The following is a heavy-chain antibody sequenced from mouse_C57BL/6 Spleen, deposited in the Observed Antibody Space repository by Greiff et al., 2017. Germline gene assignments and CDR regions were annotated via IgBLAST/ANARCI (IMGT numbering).Heavy chain of an antibody. V-gene: IGHV1-82*01. Sequence: QVQLQQSGPELVKPGASVKISCKASGYAFSSSWMNWVKQRPGKGLEWIGRFYPGDGDTNYNGKLKGKATLTADKSSSTAYMQLSSLKSEDSAVYFCAKEYYGSSPGYWGQGTTLTVSS. J-gene: IGHJ2*01. CDR3: AKEYYGSSPGY. D-gene: IGHD1-1*01. CDR1: GYAFSSSW. CDR2: FYPGDGDT.